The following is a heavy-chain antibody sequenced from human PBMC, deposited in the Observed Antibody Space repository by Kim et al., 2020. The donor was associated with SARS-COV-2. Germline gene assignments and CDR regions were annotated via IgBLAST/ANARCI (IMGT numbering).Heavy chain of an antibody. CDR3: ARGLGQQRLFDY. D-gene: IGHD6-13*01. Sequence: IYNQSLKLRVPISVDTSKHEFYLKRSSVSAADTAVYYCARGLGQQRLFDYWGQGTLVTVSS. J-gene: IGHJ4*02. V-gene: IGHV4-34*01.